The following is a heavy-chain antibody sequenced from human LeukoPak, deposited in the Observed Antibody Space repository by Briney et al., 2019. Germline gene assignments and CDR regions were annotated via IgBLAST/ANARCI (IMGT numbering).Heavy chain of an antibody. D-gene: IGHD3-3*01. CDR1: GFSFSSYW. CDR3: ARSARLMKGVVEVTALDD. CDR2: IKQDESER. J-gene: IGHJ4*02. Sequence: PGGSLRLSCEGSGFSFSSYWMTWVRQSPGKGPEWVANIKQDESERYTVDSVKGRFTISRDNAKNSVYLQMNSLRADDTAVYYCARSARLMKGVVEVTALDDWGQGTLVTVSS. V-gene: IGHV3-7*01.